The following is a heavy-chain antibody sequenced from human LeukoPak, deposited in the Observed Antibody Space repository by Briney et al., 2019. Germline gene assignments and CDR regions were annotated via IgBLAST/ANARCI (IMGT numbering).Heavy chain of an antibody. J-gene: IGHJ4*02. CDR1: AFIFSGHW. CDR3: AREHSGSYYD. V-gene: IGHV3-7*01. CDR2: IKEDGSER. Sequence: PGGSLRLSCEGSAFIFSGHWMNWVRQTPGKGLEWVASIKEDGSERQYVDSVKGRFSISRDNTKGSLFLQMNSLRAEDTAVYYCAREHSGSYYDWGQGTLVTVSS. D-gene: IGHD1-26*01.